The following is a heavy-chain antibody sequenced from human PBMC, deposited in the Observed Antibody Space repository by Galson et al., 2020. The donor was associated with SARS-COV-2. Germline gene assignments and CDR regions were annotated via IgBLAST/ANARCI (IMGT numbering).Heavy chain of an antibody. CDR3: TTADDSSGKDY. J-gene: IGHJ4*02. CDR2: IKRIRDGGTT. Sequence: GGSLRLSCVASGLPFTNAWMNWVRQAPGKGLEWVGRIKRIRDGGTTDYAAPVKGRFTIPRDDSKKTVYLQMNSVKAEDTAVYFCTTADDSSGKDYWGQGVLVTVSS. V-gene: IGHV3-15*07. D-gene: IGHD3-22*01. CDR1: GLPFTNAW.